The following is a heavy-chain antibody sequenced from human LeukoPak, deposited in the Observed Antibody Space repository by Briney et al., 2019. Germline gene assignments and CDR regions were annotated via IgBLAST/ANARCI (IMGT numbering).Heavy chain of an antibody. CDR2: IIPILGIA. CDR3: ARGTSTHHAFDY. J-gene: IGHJ4*02. V-gene: IGHV1-69*04. D-gene: IGHD1-14*01. Sequence: SVKVSCKASGGTFSSYAISWVRQAPGQGLEWMGRIIPILGIANYAQKFQGRVTITADKSTSTAYMELSSLRSEDTAVYYCARGTSTHHAFDYWGQGTLVTVSS. CDR1: GGTFSSYA.